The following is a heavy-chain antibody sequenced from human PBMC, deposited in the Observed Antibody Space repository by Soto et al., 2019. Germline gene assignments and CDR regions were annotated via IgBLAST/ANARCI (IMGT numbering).Heavy chain of an antibody. Sequence: SETLSLTCTVSGGSISSGGYYWSWIRQHPGKGLEWIGYIYYSGSTYYNPSLKSRVTISVDTSKNQFSLKLSSVTAADTAVYSCAGVDTAMAPSYGYIWFDPWGQGTLVTVSS. CDR2: IYYSGST. CDR1: GGSISSGGYY. V-gene: IGHV4-31*03. D-gene: IGHD5-18*01. CDR3: AGVDTAMAPSYGYIWFDP. J-gene: IGHJ5*02.